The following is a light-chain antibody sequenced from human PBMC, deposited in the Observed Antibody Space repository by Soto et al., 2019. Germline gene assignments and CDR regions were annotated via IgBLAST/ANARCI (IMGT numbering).Light chain of an antibody. V-gene: IGKV3-15*01. CDR3: QQYYSWPRT. J-gene: IGKJ2*01. CDR2: AAS. CDR1: QSISSN. Sequence: EIVMTQSPATLSVSPGERATLSCRASQSISSNLAWYQQKPGQAPSLLNYAASISATGFPARFSGSWSGTNFTLTISSLQSEDFAIYCCQQYYSWPRTFGQGTKLEIK.